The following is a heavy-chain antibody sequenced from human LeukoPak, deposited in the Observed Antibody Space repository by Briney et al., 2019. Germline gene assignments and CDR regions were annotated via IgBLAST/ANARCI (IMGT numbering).Heavy chain of an antibody. V-gene: IGHV3-7*01. Sequence: GGSLRLSCAASGFIFTNAWMNWVRQAPGKGLEWVAHINPDGRDTYYVDSVKGRFTISRDNAQNSMYLQMNSLRVEDTAVYYCTSWGDTTAEYFQRWGQGTLVTVSS. CDR3: TSWGDTTAEYFQR. CDR1: GFIFTNAW. CDR2: INPDGRDT. J-gene: IGHJ1*01. D-gene: IGHD2-21*02.